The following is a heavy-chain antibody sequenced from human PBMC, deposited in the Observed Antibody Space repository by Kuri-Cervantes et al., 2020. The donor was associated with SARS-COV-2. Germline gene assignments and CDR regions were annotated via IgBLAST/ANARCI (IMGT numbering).Heavy chain of an antibody. CDR3: AKEERTAFDY. CDR1: GFTFSSYG. Sequence: AGSLTLSCAASGFTFSSYGMHWVRQAPGKGLEWVAVISYDGSNKYYADSVKGRFTISRDNSKNTLYLQMNSLRAEDTAVYYCAKEERTAFDYWGQGTLVTVSS. CDR2: ISYDGSNK. J-gene: IGHJ4*02. V-gene: IGHV3-30*18.